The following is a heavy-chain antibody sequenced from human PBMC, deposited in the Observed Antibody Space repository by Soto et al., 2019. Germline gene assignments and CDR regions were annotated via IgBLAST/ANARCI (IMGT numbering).Heavy chain of an antibody. CDR1: GFTFSSYS. Sequence: EVQLVESGGGLVKPGGSLRLSCAASGFTFSSYSMNWVRQAPGKGLEWVSSISSSSSYIYYADSVKGRFTISRDNAKNSLYLQMNSLRAEDTAVYYCARDGTGWYPGDYWGQGTRVTVSS. CDR2: ISSSSSYI. V-gene: IGHV3-21*01. CDR3: ARDGTGWYPGDY. J-gene: IGHJ4*02. D-gene: IGHD6-19*01.